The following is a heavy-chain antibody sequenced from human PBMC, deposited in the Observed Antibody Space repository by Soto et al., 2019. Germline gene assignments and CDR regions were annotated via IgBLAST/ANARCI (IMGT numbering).Heavy chain of an antibody. D-gene: IGHD2-2*03. Sequence: EVQLVESGGGLVKPGGSLRLSCAASGFTFSSYSMNWVRQAPGKGLEWVSSISSSSSYIYYADSVKGRFTISRDNAKNSLYLQMNSLRAEHTAVYYCARLMDIVVVPAAMGGAFDIWGQGTMVTVSS. V-gene: IGHV3-21*01. CDR3: ARLMDIVVVPAAMGGAFDI. J-gene: IGHJ3*02. CDR2: ISSSSSYI. CDR1: GFTFSSYS.